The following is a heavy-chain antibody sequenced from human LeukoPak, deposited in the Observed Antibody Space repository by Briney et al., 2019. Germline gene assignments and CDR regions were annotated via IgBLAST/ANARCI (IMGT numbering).Heavy chain of an antibody. CDR1: GYSFTSYW. Sequence: GESLKISCKGSGYSFTSYWIGWVRQMPGKGLEWMGIIYPGDSDTRYSPSFQGQVTISADESISTAYLQWSSLKASDTAMYYCARRGVEQQLVRNWFDPWGQGTLVTVSS. V-gene: IGHV5-51*01. CDR2: IYPGDSDT. J-gene: IGHJ5*02. D-gene: IGHD6-13*01. CDR3: ARRGVEQQLVRNWFDP.